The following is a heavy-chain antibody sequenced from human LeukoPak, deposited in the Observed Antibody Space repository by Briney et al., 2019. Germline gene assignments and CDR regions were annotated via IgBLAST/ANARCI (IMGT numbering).Heavy chain of an antibody. CDR2: IYYSGRA. D-gene: IGHD2-15*01. Sequence: PDTLSLTCTVSGGSITSSSYYWGWLRQPPGTGLEWLGSIYYSGRAYYNPSRKSRVTISVNTSKNQFSLKLSSVTAADTAVYYCARHVGYCSGGSCYPEYYFDYWGQGTLVTVSS. CDR1: GGSITSSSYY. CDR3: ARHVGYCSGGSCYPEYYFDY. V-gene: IGHV4-39*01. J-gene: IGHJ4*02.